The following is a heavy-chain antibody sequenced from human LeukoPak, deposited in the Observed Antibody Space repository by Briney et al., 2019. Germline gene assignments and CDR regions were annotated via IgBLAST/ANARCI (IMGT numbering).Heavy chain of an antibody. J-gene: IGHJ6*03. CDR3: ARGLWGDFWSGDYYYYYMDV. CDR2: MNPNSGTT. CDR1: GYTFTSSD. Sequence: ASVKVSCKASGYTFTSSDLNWVRQAPGEGLEWLGWMNPNSGTTGYAQKFQGRVTITRNTSISTAYMELSSLRSEDTAVYYCARGLWGDFWSGDYYYYYMDVWGKGTTVTVSS. V-gene: IGHV1-8*01. D-gene: IGHD3-3*01.